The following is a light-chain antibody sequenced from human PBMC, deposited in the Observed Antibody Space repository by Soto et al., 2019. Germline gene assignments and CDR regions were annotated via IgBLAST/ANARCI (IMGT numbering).Light chain of an antibody. Sequence: EIVLTQSPATLSLSPGERATLSCRASQSVTTSLAWYQQRPGQAPRLLFYDASNRATGIPARFSGSGSGTDFTLTISSLEPEDVAVYYCQQRINWPLFSFGPCTKLEIK. CDR2: DAS. J-gene: IGKJ2*01. CDR3: QQRINWPLFS. CDR1: QSVTTS. V-gene: IGKV3-11*01.